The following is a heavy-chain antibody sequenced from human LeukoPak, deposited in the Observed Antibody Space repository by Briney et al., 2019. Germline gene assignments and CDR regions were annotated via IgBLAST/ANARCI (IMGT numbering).Heavy chain of an antibody. Sequence: GGSLRLACAASGFTFSSYVMSWVRQAPGKGLKWISAISGSGGSTYYADSVKGRFTISRDNSKNTLYLQMNSLRAEDTAVYYCAKEGVPFRGYLDVWGKGTTVTVS. V-gene: IGHV3-23*01. CDR3: AKEGVPFRGYLDV. J-gene: IGHJ6*03. CDR1: GFTFSSYV. CDR2: ISGSGGST. D-gene: IGHD3-16*01.